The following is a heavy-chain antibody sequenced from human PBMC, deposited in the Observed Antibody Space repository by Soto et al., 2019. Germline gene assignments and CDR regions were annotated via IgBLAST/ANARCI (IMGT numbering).Heavy chain of an antibody. V-gene: IGHV1-3*04. D-gene: IGHD3-10*01. CDR3: ATSPSAARGGYFDY. J-gene: IGHJ4*01. Sequence: ASVNVSCKTSGYTVTTYAVHWVRQAPGQRLELMGWINTGNGNTRYSQKFQGRVTFTSXXXXXXVXMXLXNLRSEDTAVYYCATSPSAARGGYFDYWG. CDR2: INTGNGNT. CDR1: GYTVTTYA.